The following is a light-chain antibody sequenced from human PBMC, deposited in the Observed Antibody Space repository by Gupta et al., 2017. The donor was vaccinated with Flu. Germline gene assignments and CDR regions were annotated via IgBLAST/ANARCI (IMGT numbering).Light chain of an antibody. CDR1: QSVSTY. J-gene: IGKJ3*01. CDR2: DAS. CDR3: QQRSNWPVS. V-gene: IGKV3-11*01. Sequence: PATLSVSPGERATLSCRASQSVSTYLAWYQQKPGQAPRLLIYDASNRATGIPARFSGSGSGTDFTLTISSLEPEDFAVYYCQQRSNWPVSFGPGTKVDIK.